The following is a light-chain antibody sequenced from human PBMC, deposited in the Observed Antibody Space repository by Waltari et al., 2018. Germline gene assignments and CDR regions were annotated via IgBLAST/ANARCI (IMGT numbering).Light chain of an antibody. CDR3: LQHDNFPLT. J-gene: IGKJ2*01. Sequence: ETTLTQSPAFMSATPGDKVNISCKASQEIDDDVNWYQQNPGEAPFLIILESTTRVHGIVPRVSGSGYGRDFTLTINNIQSEDAADYFCLQHDNFPLTVGRGNKVEIK. CDR1: QEIDDD. V-gene: IGKV5-2*01. CDR2: EST.